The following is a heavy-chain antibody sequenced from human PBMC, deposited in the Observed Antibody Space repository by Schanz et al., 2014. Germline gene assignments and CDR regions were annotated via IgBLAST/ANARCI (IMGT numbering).Heavy chain of an antibody. D-gene: IGHD2-21*01. J-gene: IGHJ4*02. CDR2: INPSGGGT. CDR1: GYTFVSYS. Sequence: QVQLVQSGGEMKKPGASVKVSCKASGYTFVSYSMHWVRQAPGQGLEWMGIINPSGGGTSYALRFQDRVTVTRDTSTTTAYMELSGLRSEDTAVYYCARDRLECGAECYSVEVFEIWGQGTLVTVSS. V-gene: IGHV1-46*01. CDR3: ARDRLECGAECYSVEVFEI.